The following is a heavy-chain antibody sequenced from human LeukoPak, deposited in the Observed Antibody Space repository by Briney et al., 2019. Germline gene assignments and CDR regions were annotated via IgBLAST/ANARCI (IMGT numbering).Heavy chain of an antibody. J-gene: IGHJ4*02. CDR2: INPNSGGT. V-gene: IGHV1-2*02. CDR1: GYTFTGYF. Sequence: ASVKVSCKASGYTFTGYFMHWVRQAPGQGLEWMAWINPNSGGTNYAQRFQGRVTMTRDTSISTAYMELSRLRSDDTAVYYCARTNWGWGTPQTHAYYFDYWGQGTLVTVSS. D-gene: IGHD7-27*01. CDR3: ARTNWGWGTPQTHAYYFDY.